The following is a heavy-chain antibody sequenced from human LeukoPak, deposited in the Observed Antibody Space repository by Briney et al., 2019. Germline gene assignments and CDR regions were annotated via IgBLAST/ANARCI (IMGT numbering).Heavy chain of an antibody. D-gene: IGHD3-3*01. CDR1: GFTFSSYA. CDR3: ARQPVGFWSGYYQYYFDH. J-gene: IGHJ4*02. Sequence: GGSPRLSCAASGFTFSSYAMSWVRQAPGKGLEWVANIKQDGSDEYYLDSVKGRFIISRDNGKNSLYLQMSTLTTEDTAVYYCARQPVGFWSGYYQYYFDHWGQGVLVTVSS. V-gene: IGHV3-7*01. CDR2: IKQDGSDE.